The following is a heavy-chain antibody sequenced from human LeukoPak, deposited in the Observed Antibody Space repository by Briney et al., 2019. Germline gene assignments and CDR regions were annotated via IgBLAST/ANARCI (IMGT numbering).Heavy chain of an antibody. V-gene: IGHV3-7*01. CDR1: GLSFSSFW. Sequence: GGSLRLSCAASGLSFSSFWMSWVRQAPGKGLEWVANIKQDGSEKYYVDSVKGRFTISRDNAKDSLYLQMNSLRAEDTAVYYCVRDRTLSDYWGQGTLATVSS. CDR2: IKQDGSEK. CDR3: VRDRTLSDY. J-gene: IGHJ4*02. D-gene: IGHD1/OR15-1a*01.